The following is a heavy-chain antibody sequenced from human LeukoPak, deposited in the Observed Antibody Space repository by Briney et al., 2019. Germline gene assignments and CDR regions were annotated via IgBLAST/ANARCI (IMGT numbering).Heavy chain of an antibody. CDR1: GFTFSNYA. D-gene: IGHD3-22*01. CDR2: ISGSGGST. J-gene: IGHJ3*02. V-gene: IGHV3-23*01. CDR3: AKDRVTMIVVVIPGAFDI. Sequence: PGRSLRLSCAASGFTFSNYALHWVRQAPGKGLEWVSAISGSGGSTYYADSVKGRFTISRDNSKNTLYLQMNSLRAEDTAVYYCAKDRVTMIVVVIPGAFDIWGQGTMVTVSS.